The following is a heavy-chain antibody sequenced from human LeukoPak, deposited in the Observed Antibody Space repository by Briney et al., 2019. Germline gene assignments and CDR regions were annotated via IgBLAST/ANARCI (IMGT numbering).Heavy chain of an antibody. D-gene: IGHD6-6*01. CDR2: INHSGST. CDR1: GGSFSGYY. CDR3: ASLYSSSSDLGQFDY. J-gene: IGHJ4*02. V-gene: IGHV4-34*01. Sequence: SETLSLTCAVYGGSFSGYYWSWIRQPPGKGLEWIGEINHSGSTNYNPSLKSRVTISVDTSKDQFSLKLSSVTAADTAVYYCASLYSSSSDLGQFDYWGQETLVTVSS.